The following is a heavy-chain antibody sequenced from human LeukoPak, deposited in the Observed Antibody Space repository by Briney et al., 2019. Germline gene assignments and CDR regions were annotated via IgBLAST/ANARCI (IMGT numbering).Heavy chain of an antibody. CDR2: IYHTGSP. V-gene: IGHV4-30-2*01. Sequence: KPSETLSLTCAVSGGSISSRGYSWSWIRQPPGKGLEWIGYIYHTGSPNYNPSLKSRVTISVDTFKNQFSLKLTSVTAADTAVYYCARGTSMIVVVHAFDIWGQGTMVTVSS. D-gene: IGHD3-22*01. J-gene: IGHJ3*02. CDR3: ARGTSMIVVVHAFDI. CDR1: GGSISSRGYS.